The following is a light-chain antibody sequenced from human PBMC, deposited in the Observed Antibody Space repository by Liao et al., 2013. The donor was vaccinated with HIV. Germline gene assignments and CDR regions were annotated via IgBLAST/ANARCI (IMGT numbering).Light chain of an antibody. CDR2: YDS. CDR1: NIGSKS. V-gene: IGLV3-21*01. Sequence: SYVLTQPPSVSVAPGKTARITCGGNNIGSKSVHWYQQKPGQAPVLVIYYDSDRPSGIPERFSGSSSGTKVTLTITGVQAADEADYYCQAWDSSTVVFGGGTKLTVL. J-gene: IGLJ2*01. CDR3: QAWDSSTVV.